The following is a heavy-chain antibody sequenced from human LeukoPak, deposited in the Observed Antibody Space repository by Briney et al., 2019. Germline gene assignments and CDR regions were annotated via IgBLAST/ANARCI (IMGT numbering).Heavy chain of an antibody. D-gene: IGHD1-26*01. V-gene: IGHV4-39*01. CDR1: GGSISSSSYY. CDR2: IYYSGTT. J-gene: IGHJ3*01. CDR3: ARHGRGATDAFDV. Sequence: PSETLSLTCTVSGGSISSSSYYWGWIRQPPGKGLEWIGSIYYSGTTYYNPSLKSRLTISVETSKNQFSLSMSSVTAADTTVYYCARHGRGATDAFDVWGQGTMVTVSS.